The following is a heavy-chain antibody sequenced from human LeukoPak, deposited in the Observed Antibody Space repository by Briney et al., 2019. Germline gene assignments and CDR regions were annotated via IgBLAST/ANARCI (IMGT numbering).Heavy chain of an antibody. D-gene: IGHD3-22*01. Sequence: ASVKVSCKASGGTFSSYAISWVRQAPGQGLEWMGGIIPIFGTANYAQKFQGRVTITTDESTSTAYMELSSLRSEDTAVYYCAREQFSMKVVVEWGQGTLVTVSS. V-gene: IGHV1-69*05. CDR1: GGTFSSYA. J-gene: IGHJ4*02. CDR2: IIPIFGTA. CDR3: AREQFSMKVVVE.